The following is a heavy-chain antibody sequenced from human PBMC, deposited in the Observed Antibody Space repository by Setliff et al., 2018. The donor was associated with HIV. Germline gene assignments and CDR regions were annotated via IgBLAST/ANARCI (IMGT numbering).Heavy chain of an antibody. CDR2: IYFPITST. V-gene: IGHV4-4*07. CDR1: GGSVSGYY. D-gene: IGHD3-9*01. J-gene: IGHJ5*01. Sequence: SETLSLTCTVSGGSVSGYYWTWIRQPAGKGLEWIGRIYFPITSTNYNPSLKSRVTMSVDTSKNQISLRLEDTAVYYCARDGGKYFTEFDFWGQGTLVTVSS. CDR3: ARDGGKYFTEFDF.